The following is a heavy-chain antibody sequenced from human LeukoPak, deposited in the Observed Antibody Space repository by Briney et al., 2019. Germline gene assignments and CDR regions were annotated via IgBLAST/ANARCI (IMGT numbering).Heavy chain of an antibody. CDR1: GFTFSSYA. Sequence: SGGSLRLSCAASGFTFSSYAMSWVRQAPGKGLEWVSAISGSGGSTYYADSVKGRFTISRDNSKNTLYLQMNSLRAEDTAVYHCAKTISSGWYYNYWGQGTLVTVSS. CDR3: AKTISSGWYYNY. D-gene: IGHD6-19*01. CDR2: ISGSGGST. V-gene: IGHV3-23*01. J-gene: IGHJ4*02.